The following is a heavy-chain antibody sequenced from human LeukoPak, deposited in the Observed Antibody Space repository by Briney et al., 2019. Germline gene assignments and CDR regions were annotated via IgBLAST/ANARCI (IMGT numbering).Heavy chain of an antibody. Sequence: PSETLSLTCAVSGYSISSGYCWGWIRQPPGKGLEWIGSICHSGSTYYNPSLKSRVTISIDTSKNQFSLKLSSVTAADTAVYYCARHGSRIAAYWFDPWGQGTLVTVSS. CDR2: ICHSGST. D-gene: IGHD6-13*01. CDR1: GYSISSGYC. J-gene: IGHJ5*02. V-gene: IGHV4-38-2*01. CDR3: ARHGSRIAAYWFDP.